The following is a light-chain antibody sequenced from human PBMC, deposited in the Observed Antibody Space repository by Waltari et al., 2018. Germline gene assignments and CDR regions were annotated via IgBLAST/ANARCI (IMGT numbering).Light chain of an antibody. CDR3: QQRSQWPPVT. CDR1: QSVNTY. V-gene: IGKV3-11*01. Sequence: EIVLTQSPATLSLSPGERDTLSCSASQSVNTYLAWYQQKPGQAPRLLIYDASNRATGIPARFSGSGSGTDFTLTISSLEPEDFAIYYCQQRSQWPPVTFGPGTKVNIK. CDR2: DAS. J-gene: IGKJ3*01.